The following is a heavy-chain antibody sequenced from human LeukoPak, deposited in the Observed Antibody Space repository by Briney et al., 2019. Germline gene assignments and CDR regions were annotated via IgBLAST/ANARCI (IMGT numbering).Heavy chain of an antibody. V-gene: IGHV3-23*01. D-gene: IGHD6-19*01. CDR2: ISGSGGST. CDR3: AKGSIAVAAYYYYMDV. CDR1: GFTFSSYS. J-gene: IGHJ6*03. Sequence: GSLRLSCAASGFTFSSYSMNWVRQAPGKGLEWVSAISGSGGSTYYADSVKGRFTISRDNSKNTLYLQMNSLRAEDTAVYYCAKGSIAVAAYYYYMDVWGKGTTVTVSS.